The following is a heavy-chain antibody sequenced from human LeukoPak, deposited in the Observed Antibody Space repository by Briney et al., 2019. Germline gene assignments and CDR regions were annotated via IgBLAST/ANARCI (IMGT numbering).Heavy chain of an antibody. CDR2: INPSGGST. V-gene: IGHV1-46*01. Sequence: EASVKVSCKASGYTFTSYYMHWVRQAPGQGLEWMGIINPSGGSTSYAQKFQGRVTMTRDTSTSTVYMELSSLRSEDTAVYYCAIPSGGDCSSISCSYDYWGQGTLVTVSS. CDR3: AIPSGGDCSSISCSYDY. J-gene: IGHJ4*02. D-gene: IGHD2-2*01. CDR1: GYTFTSYY.